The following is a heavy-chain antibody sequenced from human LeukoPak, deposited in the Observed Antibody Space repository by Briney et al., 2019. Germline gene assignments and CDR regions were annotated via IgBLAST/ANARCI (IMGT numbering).Heavy chain of an antibody. CDR2: INPSGGST. Sequence: ASVKVSCKASGYTFTGYYMHWVRQAPGQGLEWMGIINPSGGSTSYAQKFQGRVTMTRDMSTSTVYMELSSLRSEDTAVYYCARVGYGDSSCYWGQGTLVTVSS. V-gene: IGHV1-46*01. D-gene: IGHD4-17*01. CDR3: ARVGYGDSSCY. CDR1: GYTFTGYY. J-gene: IGHJ4*02.